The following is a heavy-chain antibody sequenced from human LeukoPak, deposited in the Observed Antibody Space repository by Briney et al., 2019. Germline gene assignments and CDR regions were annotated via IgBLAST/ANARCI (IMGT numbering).Heavy chain of an antibody. V-gene: IGHV3-74*01. Sequence: PGGSLRLSCEASGFTLSNYWMHWVRQGPGKGLVWVSRVNSDGSSTTYPDSVKGRFTISRDNAKNTLYLQMDSLRAEDTAVYYCARGPLYQGMDVWGQGTTVTVSS. CDR1: GFTLSNYW. CDR3: ARGPLYQGMDV. CDR2: VNSDGSST. J-gene: IGHJ6*02.